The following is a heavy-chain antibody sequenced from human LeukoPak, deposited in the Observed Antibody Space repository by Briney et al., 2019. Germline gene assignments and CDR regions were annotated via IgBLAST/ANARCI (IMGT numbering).Heavy chain of an antibody. V-gene: IGHV1-46*01. J-gene: IGHJ3*02. D-gene: IGHD6-19*01. CDR2: INPSGGST. Sequence: GASVKVSCKASGYTFTIYYVHWVRQAPGQGLEWMGIINPSGGSTTYAQNFQGRITMTRDTSTSTVYMELSSLRSEDTAVYYCARVRFSSGWYIAFDMWGQGTMVTVSS. CDR1: GYTFTIYY. CDR3: ARVRFSSGWYIAFDM.